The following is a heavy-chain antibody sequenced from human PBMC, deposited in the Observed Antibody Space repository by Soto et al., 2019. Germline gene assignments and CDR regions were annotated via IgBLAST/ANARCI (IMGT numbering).Heavy chain of an antibody. Sequence: GGSLRRSCAPSRCPLSDQYIIWVRQAPVKGLEWIGYSSNSGSFTRYAGSVKGRFSISRDNAKSSLYLQISGLRGDDTATYYCVNSGDNYNLLDYWGQGTRV. D-gene: IGHD1-1*01. CDR3: VNSGDNYNLLDY. CDR1: RCPLSDQY. CDR2: SSNSGSFT. V-gene: IGHV3-11*06. J-gene: IGHJ4*02.